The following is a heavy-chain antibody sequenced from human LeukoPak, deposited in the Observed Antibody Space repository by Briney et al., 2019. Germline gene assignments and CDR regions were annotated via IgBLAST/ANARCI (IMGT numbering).Heavy chain of an antibody. CDR2: INHSGST. CDR3: ARKSPSVRYYYYMDV. CDR1: GGSFSGYY. J-gene: IGHJ6*03. D-gene: IGHD3-10*01. V-gene: IGHV4-34*01. Sequence: SETLSLTCAVYGGSFSGYYWSWIRQPPGKGLEWIGEINHSGSTNYNPSLKSRVTISVDTSKNQFSLKLSSVTAADTAVYYCARKSPSVRYYYYMDVWGKGTTVTVSS.